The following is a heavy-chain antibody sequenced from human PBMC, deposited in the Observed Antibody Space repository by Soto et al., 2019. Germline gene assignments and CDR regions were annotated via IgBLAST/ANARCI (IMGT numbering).Heavy chain of an antibody. J-gene: IGHJ2*01. V-gene: IGHV1-3*01. CDR1: GYTFLNYG. CDR2: INAGNGNT. CDR3: ARSGYSSGWYHWYLDF. Sequence: GASVKVSCKASGYTFLNYGIHWVRQAPGQRLEWMGWINAGNGNTKYSQKFQDRVTITRDTSATTAYMELSSLRSEDTSVFYCARSGYSSGWYHWYLDFWGRGTLVTVSS. D-gene: IGHD6-19*01.